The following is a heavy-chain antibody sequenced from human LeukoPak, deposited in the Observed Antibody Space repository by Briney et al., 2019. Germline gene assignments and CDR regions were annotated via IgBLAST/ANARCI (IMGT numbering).Heavy chain of an antibody. Sequence: ASVTVSCTASGYSLSDYYVHWVRQAPGQGLEWMGWINANSGGTNYAQKFQGTVTMTWATSVNAAYMELSRLKSDDTAVYYCARGIIRGYDFDYWGQGTLVTVSS. CDR2: INANSGGT. D-gene: IGHD5-12*01. CDR3: ARGIIRGYDFDY. J-gene: IGHJ4*02. CDR1: GYSLSDYY. V-gene: IGHV1-2*02.